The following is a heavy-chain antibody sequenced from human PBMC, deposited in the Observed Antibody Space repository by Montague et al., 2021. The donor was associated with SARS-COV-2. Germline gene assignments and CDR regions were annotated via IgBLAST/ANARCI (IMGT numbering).Heavy chain of an antibody. CDR3: ASRGVGWFGSNPERFDY. CDR2: IYHTGSX. CDR1: GGSISSSNW. Sequence: SETLSLTCAVSGGSISSSNWWSWVRQPPGKGLEWIGEIYHTGSXXXHPXXXRRITISVDKYKNLFSMKLSSVTAADTDVYYCASRGVGWFGSNPERFDYWGQGTLVTVSS. J-gene: IGHJ4*02. D-gene: IGHD3-10*01. V-gene: IGHV4-4*02.